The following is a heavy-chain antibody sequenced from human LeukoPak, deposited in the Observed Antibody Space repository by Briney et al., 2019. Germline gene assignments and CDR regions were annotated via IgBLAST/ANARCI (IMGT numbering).Heavy chain of an antibody. J-gene: IGHJ4*02. Sequence: PGGSLRLSCAASGFTFSRDWMSWVRQAPGEGLEWVANIKQDGSQKSYVDSVKGRFTISRDNANNLLYLQMNSLRAEDTAVYYCARESFAARWDWGQGTLVTVSS. CDR3: ARESFAARWD. D-gene: IGHD6-6*01. CDR2: IKQDGSQK. CDR1: GFTFSRDW. V-gene: IGHV3-7*01.